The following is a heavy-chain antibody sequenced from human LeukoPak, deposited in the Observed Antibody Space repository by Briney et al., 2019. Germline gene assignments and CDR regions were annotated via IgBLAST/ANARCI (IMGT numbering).Heavy chain of an antibody. Sequence: GESLKISCKGSGYSFTIYWIGWVRQMPGKGLEWMGIIYPGDSDTRYSPSFQGHVSISADKSISTAYLQWSSLKASDTAIYYCARRGAGDYFDYWGQGTLVTVSS. D-gene: IGHD1-26*01. CDR2: IYPGDSDT. V-gene: IGHV5-51*01. CDR3: ARRGAGDYFDY. J-gene: IGHJ4*02. CDR1: GYSFTIYW.